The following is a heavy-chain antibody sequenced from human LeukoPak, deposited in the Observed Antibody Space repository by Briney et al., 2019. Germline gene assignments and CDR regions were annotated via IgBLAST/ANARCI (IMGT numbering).Heavy chain of an antibody. CDR1: GGSISSYY. Sequence: SETLSLTCTVSGGSISSYYWSWIRQPPGKGLEWIGYIYYSGSTNYNPSLKSRVTISVDTSKNQFSLKLSSVTAADTAVYYCARVYSSSWYFYMDVWGKGTTVAISS. V-gene: IGHV4-59*01. CDR2: IYYSGST. D-gene: IGHD6-13*01. J-gene: IGHJ6*03. CDR3: ARVYSSSWYFYMDV.